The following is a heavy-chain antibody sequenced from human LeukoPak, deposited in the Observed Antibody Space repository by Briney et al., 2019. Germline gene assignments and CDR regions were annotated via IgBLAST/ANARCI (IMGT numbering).Heavy chain of an antibody. CDR1: GFTFSHAW. J-gene: IGHJ4*02. D-gene: IGHD3-10*01. CDR2: IKNKPDGGTT. CDR3: TVVNYGSGSYPLGY. Sequence: GSLRLSCAASGFTFSHAWMSWVRQAPGKGLEWVGRIKNKPDGGTTDYAAPVQGRFTISRDDSKNTLYLQMNSLKAEDTAVYYCTVVNYGSGSYPLGYWGQGTLVTVSS. V-gene: IGHV3-15*01.